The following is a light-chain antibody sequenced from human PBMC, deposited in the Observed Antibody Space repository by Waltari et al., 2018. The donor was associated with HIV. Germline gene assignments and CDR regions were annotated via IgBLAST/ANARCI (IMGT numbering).Light chain of an antibody. CDR3: SSYAGTSNFVL. J-gene: IGLJ2*01. CDR1: SRYVGAYNS. V-gene: IGLV2-11*01. CDR2: NAS. Sequence: QSALPQPRSVSESPGLSATISCTGTSRYVGAYNSVSRYQQHPGRAPKFIIYNASERPSGVPDRFSGSKSGNTASLTISGLQAEDEADYYCSSYAGTSNFVLFGGGTKLTVL.